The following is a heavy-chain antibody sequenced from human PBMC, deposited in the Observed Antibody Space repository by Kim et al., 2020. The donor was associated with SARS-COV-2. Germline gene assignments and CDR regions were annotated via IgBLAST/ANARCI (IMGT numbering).Heavy chain of an antibody. J-gene: IGHJ6*02. V-gene: IGHV3-30*18. CDR3: AKDRNGDYDYYYYGMDV. CDR2: ISYDGSNK. Sequence: GGSLRLSCAASGFTFSSYGMHWVRQAPGKGLEWVAAISYDGSNKYYADSVKGRFTISRDNSKNTLYLQMNSLRAEDTAVYYCAKDRNGDYDYYYYGMDVWGQGTTVTVSS. CDR1: GFTFSSYG. D-gene: IGHD4-17*01.